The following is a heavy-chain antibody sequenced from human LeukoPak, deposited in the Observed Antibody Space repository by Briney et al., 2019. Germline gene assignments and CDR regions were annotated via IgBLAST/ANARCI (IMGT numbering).Heavy chain of an antibody. Sequence: GGSLRLSCAASGFTFSSYGMHWVRQAPGKGLEWVAFIRYDGSNKYYADSVKGRFTISRDNSKNTLYLQMNSLRAEDTAVYYCARDGSGYDRGAFDIWGQGTMVTVSS. V-gene: IGHV3-30*02. J-gene: IGHJ3*02. CDR1: GFTFSSYG. CDR2: IRYDGSNK. D-gene: IGHD5-12*01. CDR3: ARDGSGYDRGAFDI.